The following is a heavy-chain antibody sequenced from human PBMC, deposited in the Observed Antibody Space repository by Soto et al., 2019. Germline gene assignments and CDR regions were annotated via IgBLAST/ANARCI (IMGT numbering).Heavy chain of an antibody. Sequence: EMQVVQSGGGLVQPGGSLRLSCAGSGFTFSHHWMSWVRQAPGKGLEWVAKIKEDGSEKNYADSVKGRFTISRDNAKNSVYLQMNSLRAEDTAMYYCARDGLPFALDIWGQGIMVTVFS. D-gene: IGHD3-16*01. CDR1: GFTFSHHW. J-gene: IGHJ3*02. CDR2: IKEDGSEK. V-gene: IGHV3-7*03. CDR3: ARDGLPFALDI.